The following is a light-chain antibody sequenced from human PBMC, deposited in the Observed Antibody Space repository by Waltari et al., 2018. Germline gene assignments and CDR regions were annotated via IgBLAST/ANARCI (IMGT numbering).Light chain of an antibody. CDR2: WAS. J-gene: IGKJ2*01. CDR1: PSVLYRSDNRNY. CDR3: QQYYYTPAYT. Sequence: DIVMTQSPDSLALSLGKRAPNTCKSSPSVLYRSDNRNYLAWYQQKPGQPPKLLIYWASTRESGVPDRFSGSGSGTDFTLTISSLQAEDVAVYYCQQYYYTPAYTFGQGTKLEI. V-gene: IGKV4-1*01.